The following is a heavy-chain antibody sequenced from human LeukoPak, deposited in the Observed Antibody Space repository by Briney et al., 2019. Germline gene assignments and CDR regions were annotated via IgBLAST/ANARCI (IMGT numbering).Heavy chain of an antibody. V-gene: IGHV3-48*01. CDR1: GFTFSSYS. Sequence: GSLRISCAASGFTFSSYSMKWGRQGPGKGLEWVSYISSSSSIIYYADSVKGRFTVSRDNAKNSLYLQMNSLRAEDTAVYYCAGTDSGSYSRWFDYWGQGTLVTVSS. J-gene: IGHJ4*02. CDR3: AGTDSGSYSRWFDY. CDR2: ISSSSSII. D-gene: IGHD1-26*01.